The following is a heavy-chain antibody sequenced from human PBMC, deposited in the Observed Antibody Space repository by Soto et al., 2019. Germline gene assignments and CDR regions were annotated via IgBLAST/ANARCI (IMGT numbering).Heavy chain of an antibody. CDR1: GGTFSSYA. CDR3: ARSIAAAGPFDY. V-gene: IGHV1-69*13. J-gene: IGHJ4*02. D-gene: IGHD6-13*01. CDR2: IIPIFGTA. Sequence: SVKVSCKASGGTFSSYAISWVRQAPGQGLEWMGGIIPIFGTANYAQKFQGRVTITADESTSTAYMELSSLRSEDTAVYYCARSIAAAGPFDYWGQGTLVTVSS.